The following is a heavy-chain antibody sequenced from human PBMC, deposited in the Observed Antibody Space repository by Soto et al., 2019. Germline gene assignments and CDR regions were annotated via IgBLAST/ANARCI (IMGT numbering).Heavy chain of an antibody. J-gene: IGHJ6*03. CDR2: IYSGGST. D-gene: IGHD3-10*01. V-gene: IGHV3-66*01. Sequence: GGSLRFSCAASGFTVSSNYMSWVRQAPGKGLEWVSVIYSGGSTYYADSVKGRFTISRDNSKNTLYLQMNSLRAEDTAVYYCARVSITMVRGVKADLYYYYYMDVWGKGTTVTVSS. CDR1: GFTVSSNY. CDR3: ARVSITMVRGVKADLYYYYYMDV.